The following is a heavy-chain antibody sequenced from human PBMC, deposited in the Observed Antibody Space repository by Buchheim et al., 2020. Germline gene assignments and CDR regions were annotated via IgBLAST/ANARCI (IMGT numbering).Heavy chain of an antibody. CDR3: ARYYDFLSGYFDY. CDR1: GGSISSYY. Sequence: QVQLQESGPGLVKPSETLSLTCTVSGGSISSYYWSWIRQPPGKGLEWIGYIYYSGSTNYNPSLKSRVTISVDTSKNQFSLKLSSVTAADTAVYYCARYYDFLSGYFDYCGQGTL. J-gene: IGHJ4*02. CDR2: IYYSGST. V-gene: IGHV4-59*01. D-gene: IGHD3-3*01.